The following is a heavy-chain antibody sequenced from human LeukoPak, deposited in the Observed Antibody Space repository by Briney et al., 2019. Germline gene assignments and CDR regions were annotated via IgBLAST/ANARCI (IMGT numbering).Heavy chain of an antibody. V-gene: IGHV1-18*01. CDR2: ISAYNGNT. Sequence: ASVKVSCKASGGTFSSYAISWVRQAPGQGLEWMGWISAYNGNTNYAQKLQGRVTMTTDTSTSTAYMELRSLRSDDTAVYYCAREGLVWFGESTEGFFDYWGQGTLVTVSS. CDR1: GGTFSSYA. CDR3: AREGLVWFGESTEGFFDY. J-gene: IGHJ4*02. D-gene: IGHD3-10*01.